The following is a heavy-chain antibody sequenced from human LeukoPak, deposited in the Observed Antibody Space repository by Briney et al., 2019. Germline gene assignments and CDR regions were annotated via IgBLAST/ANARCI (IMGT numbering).Heavy chain of an antibody. CDR1: GYSISSGYY. V-gene: IGHV4-38-2*02. CDR3: ARGGYSYGWYGKHFDY. CDR2: IYYSGST. D-gene: IGHD6-19*01. Sequence: SETLSLTCTVSGYSISSGYYWGWIRQPPGKGLEWIGSIYYSGSTYYNPSLKSRVTISVDTSKNQFSLKLSSVTAADTAVYYCARGGYSYGWYGKHFDYWGQGNLVTVSS. J-gene: IGHJ4*02.